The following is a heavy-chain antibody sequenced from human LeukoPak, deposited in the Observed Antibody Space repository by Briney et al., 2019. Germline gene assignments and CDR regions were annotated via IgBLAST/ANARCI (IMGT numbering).Heavy chain of an antibody. J-gene: IGHJ3*02. CDR1: GYTFTSYD. V-gene: IGHV1-8*01. Sequence: GASVKVSCKASGYTFTSYDINWVRQATGQGLEWMGWMNPNSGNTGYAQKFQGRVTMTRNTSISTAYMELSSLRSEDTAVYYCARYLGIQLWWADAFDIWGQGTMVTVSS. CDR2: MNPNSGNT. CDR3: ARYLGIQLWWADAFDI. D-gene: IGHD5-18*01.